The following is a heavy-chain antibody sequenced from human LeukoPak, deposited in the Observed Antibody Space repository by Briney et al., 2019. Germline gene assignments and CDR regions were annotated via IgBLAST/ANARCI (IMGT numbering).Heavy chain of an antibody. Sequence: GESLKISCKTSGYSFTSFWIGWVRQMPGKGLEWMGIIYPGDSDTRYSPSFQGQVTISADKSIGTAYLQWSSLKASDTAMYYCARQLPRAAAPTKAFDYWGQGTLVTVSS. D-gene: IGHD6-13*01. CDR1: GYSFTSFW. CDR2: IYPGDSDT. V-gene: IGHV5-51*01. J-gene: IGHJ4*02. CDR3: ARQLPRAAAPTKAFDY.